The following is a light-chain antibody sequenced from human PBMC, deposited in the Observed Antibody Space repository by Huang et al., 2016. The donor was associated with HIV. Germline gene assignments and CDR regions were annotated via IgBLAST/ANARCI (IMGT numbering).Light chain of an antibody. Sequence: DIQMTQSPSTLSASVGDRVTITCRASQSISSWLAWYQQKPGKAPKLLIYKASSFERWVPSRFSGSGSGTEFTLTISSLQPDDFATYYCQQYNSYPYTFGQGTKLEIK. CDR3: QQYNSYPYT. J-gene: IGKJ2*01. CDR1: QSISSW. CDR2: KAS. V-gene: IGKV1-5*03.